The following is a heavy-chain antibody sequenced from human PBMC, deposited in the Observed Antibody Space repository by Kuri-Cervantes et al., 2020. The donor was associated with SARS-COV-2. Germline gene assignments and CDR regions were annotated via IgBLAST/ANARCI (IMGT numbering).Heavy chain of an antibody. CDR3: ARSDYGDYGRGDAFDI. CDR2: ISYDGSNK. J-gene: IGHJ3*02. D-gene: IGHD4-17*01. Sequence: LSLTCAASGFTFSSYAMHWVRQAPGKGLEWVAVISYDGSNKYYADSVKGRFTISRDNSKNMLYLQMNSLRAEDTAVYYCARSDYGDYGRGDAFDIWGQGTMVTVSS. V-gene: IGHV3-30-3*01. CDR1: GFTFSSYA.